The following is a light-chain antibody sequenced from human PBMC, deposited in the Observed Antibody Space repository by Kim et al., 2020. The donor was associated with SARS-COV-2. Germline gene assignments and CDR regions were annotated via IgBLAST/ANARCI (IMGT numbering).Light chain of an antibody. V-gene: IGKV1-9*01. CDR2: AAS. J-gene: IGKJ4*01. CDR1: QGISSY. Sequence: SATVIARVTLTCRASQGISSYFAWFQQKPGKAPNLLIYAASTLQRGVPSRFSGRGSGTDFTLTISGLQPEDFATYYCQQLNIYPLTFGRGTKLEI. CDR3: QQLNIYPLT.